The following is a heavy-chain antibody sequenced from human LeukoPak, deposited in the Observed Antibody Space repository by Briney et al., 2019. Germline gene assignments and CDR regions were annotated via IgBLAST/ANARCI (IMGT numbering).Heavy chain of an antibody. CDR3: ARLSIIRGFDY. D-gene: IGHD3-10*01. CDR1: GGSITTYY. CDR2: IYNSGST. Sequence: KPSETLSLTCTVSGGSITTYYWSWVRQPPGKGLEWIGYIYNSGSTKYNPSLKSRVAISVDTSKNQFSLKLTSVTAADTAVYYCARLSIIRGFDYWGQGVLVTASS. J-gene: IGHJ4*02. V-gene: IGHV4-59*01.